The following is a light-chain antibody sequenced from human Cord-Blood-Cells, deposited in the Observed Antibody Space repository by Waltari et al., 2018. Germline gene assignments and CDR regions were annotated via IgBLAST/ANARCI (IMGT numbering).Light chain of an antibody. CDR1: QSISTY. J-gene: IGKJ2*01. CDR3: QQSYSTPYT. Sequence: QMTQSPSSLSASVGDRVPITCRPSQSISTYLNWYQQKPGKAPKLLIYAASSLQSGVPSRFSGSGSGTDFTLTISSLQPEDFATYYCQQSYSTPYTFGQGTKLEIK. CDR2: AAS. V-gene: IGKV1-39*01.